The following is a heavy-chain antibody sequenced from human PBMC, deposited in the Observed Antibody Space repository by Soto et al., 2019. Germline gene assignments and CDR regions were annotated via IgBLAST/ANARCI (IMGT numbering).Heavy chain of an antibody. CDR1: GYTFTGYY. CDR3: ARVXIAVAGTKSYYYYGMDV. CDR2: INPNSGGT. V-gene: IGHV1-2*02. D-gene: IGHD6-19*01. J-gene: IGHJ6*02. Sequence: GASVKVSCKASGYTFTGYYMHWVRQAPGQGLEWMGWINPNSGGTNYAQKFQGRVTMTRDTSISTAYMELSRLRSDDTAVYYCARVXIAVAGTKSYYYYGMDVWGQGTTVTVSS.